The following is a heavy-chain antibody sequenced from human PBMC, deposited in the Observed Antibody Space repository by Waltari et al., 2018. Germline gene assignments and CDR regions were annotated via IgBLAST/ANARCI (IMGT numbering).Heavy chain of an antibody. CDR2: ITWDWCKT. CDR1: GFIFEGYA. J-gene: IGHJ5*02. Sequence: EVQLAESGGAVVQPGESLRLSCAASGFIFEGYAMHWVRQTPGEGLDWISLITWDWCKTYDADSVRGRFTISRDNSKNSLYLQMNSLRPEDTALYYCTKDNGYKYGYEDNWFDPWGQGTPVTVSS. CDR3: TKDNGYKYGYEDNWFDP. D-gene: IGHD5-18*01. V-gene: IGHV3-43*01.